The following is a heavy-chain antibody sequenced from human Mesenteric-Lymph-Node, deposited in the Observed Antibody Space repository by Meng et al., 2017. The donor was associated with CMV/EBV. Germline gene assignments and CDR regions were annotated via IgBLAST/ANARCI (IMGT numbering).Heavy chain of an antibody. CDR2: ISSSSYI. V-gene: IGHV3-21*01. D-gene: IGHD2-2*02. Sequence: GESLKISCAASGFTFSSYSMNWVRQAPGKGLEWVSSISSSSYIYYADSVKGRFTISRDNAKNSLYLQMNSLRAEDTAVYYCARQAPYCSSTSCYTGGPDYWGQGTLVTVSS. CDR1: GFTFSSYS. J-gene: IGHJ4*02. CDR3: ARQAPYCSSTSCYTGGPDY.